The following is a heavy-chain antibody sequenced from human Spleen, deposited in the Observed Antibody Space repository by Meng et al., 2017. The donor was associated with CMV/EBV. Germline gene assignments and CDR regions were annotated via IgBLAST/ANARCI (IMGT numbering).Heavy chain of an antibody. D-gene: IGHD2-2*03. V-gene: IGHV4-39*07. Sequence: SETLSLTCTVSGGSISSSSYYWGWIRQPPGKGLEWIGSIYYSGSTYYNPSLKSRVTISVDTSKNQFSLKLSSVTAADTAVYYCARTRLDIAFDIWGQGTKVTVSS. J-gene: IGHJ3*02. CDR3: ARTRLDIAFDI. CDR2: IYYSGST. CDR1: GGSISSSSYY.